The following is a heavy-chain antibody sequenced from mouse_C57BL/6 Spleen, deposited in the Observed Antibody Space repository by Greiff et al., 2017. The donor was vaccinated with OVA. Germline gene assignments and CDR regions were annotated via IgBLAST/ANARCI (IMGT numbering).Heavy chain of an antibody. J-gene: IGHJ4*01. V-gene: IGHV1-64*01. CDR2: IHPNSGST. D-gene: IGHD1-1*01. CDR1: GYTFTSYW. Sequence: VQLQQPGAELVKPGASVKLSCKASGYTFTSYWMHWVKQRPGQGLEWIGMIHPNSGSTNYNEKFKSKATLTVDKSSSTACMQLSSLTSEDSAVYYCARSITTVVATRAMDYWGQGTSVTVSS. CDR3: ARSITTVVATRAMDY.